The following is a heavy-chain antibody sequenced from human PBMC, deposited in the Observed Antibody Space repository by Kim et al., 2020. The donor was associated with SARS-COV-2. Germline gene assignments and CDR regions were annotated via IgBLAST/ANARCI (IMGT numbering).Heavy chain of an antibody. CDR2: IYTSGST. CDR1: GGSISSGSYY. CDR3: ARDSNSYGSGSYYAYYYYYGMDV. J-gene: IGHJ6*02. D-gene: IGHD3-10*01. Sequence: SETLSLTCAVSGGSISSGSYYWSWIRQPAGKGLEWIGRIYTSGSTNYNPSLKSRVTISVDTSKNQFSLKLSSVTAADTAVYYCARDSNSYGSGSYYAYYYYYGMDVWGQGTTVTVSS. V-gene: IGHV4-61*02.